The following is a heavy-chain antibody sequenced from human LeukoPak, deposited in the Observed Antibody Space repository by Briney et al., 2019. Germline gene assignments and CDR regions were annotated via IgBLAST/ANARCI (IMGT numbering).Heavy chain of an antibody. CDR2: VNPASGGT. Sequence: ASVKVSCKASGYTFIAYYMHWVRQAPGQGLEWMGWVNPASGGTNYAQKFQGRVTMTRDTSIATAYMELSSLRSEDTAVYYCARGPSGSSDYWGQGTLVTVSS. CDR1: GYTFIAYY. CDR3: ARGPSGSSDY. D-gene: IGHD1-26*01. J-gene: IGHJ4*02. V-gene: IGHV1-2*02.